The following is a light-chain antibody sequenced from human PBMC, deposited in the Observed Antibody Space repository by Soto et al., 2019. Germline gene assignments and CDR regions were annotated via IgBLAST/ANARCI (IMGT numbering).Light chain of an antibody. CDR3: QQYDTSQDFT. J-gene: IGKJ3*01. CDR2: GAS. V-gene: IGKV3-20*01. Sequence: EIVLTQSPGTLSLSPGEGATLSCRASQSVSSSYLAWYQQKPGQAPRLLIYGASSRATGIPDRFSGSGSGTDFSLTISRLEPEDFAVYYCQQYDTSQDFTFGPGTKVDIK. CDR1: QSVSSSY.